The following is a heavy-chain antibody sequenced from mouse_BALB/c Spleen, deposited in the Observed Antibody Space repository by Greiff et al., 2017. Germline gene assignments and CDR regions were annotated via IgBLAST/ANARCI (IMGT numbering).Heavy chain of an antibody. CDR1: GYTFTDYA. CDR2: ISTYYGDA. Sequence: QVQLQQSGAELVRPGVSVKISCKGSGYTFTDYAMHWVKQSHAKSLEWIGVISTYYGDASYNQKFKGKATMTVDKSSSTAYMELARLTSEDSAIYYCARTGTYAMDYWGQGTSVTVSS. V-gene: IGHV1S137*01. CDR3: ARTGTYAMDY. J-gene: IGHJ4*01. D-gene: IGHD4-1*01.